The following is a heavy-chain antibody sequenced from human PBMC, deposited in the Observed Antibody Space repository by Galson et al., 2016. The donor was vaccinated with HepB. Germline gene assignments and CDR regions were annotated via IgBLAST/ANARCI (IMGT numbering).Heavy chain of an antibody. CDR3: ARDGGDYINYYYHYGMDV. J-gene: IGHJ6*02. V-gene: IGHV3-74*01. CDR2: IKSDGSST. D-gene: IGHD4-17*01. Sequence: VRQAPGKGLVWVSRIKSDGSSTTYADSVKGRFTISRDNAKNTLYLQMNSLRVEDTAVYYCARDGGDYINYYYHYGMDVWGQGTTVTVSS.